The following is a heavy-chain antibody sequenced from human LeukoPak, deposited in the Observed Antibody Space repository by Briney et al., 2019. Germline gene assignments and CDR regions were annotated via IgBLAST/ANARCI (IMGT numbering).Heavy chain of an antibody. V-gene: IGHV3-74*01. CDR1: EFTFSSYW. Sequence: QPGGSLRLSCAASEFTFSSYWMHWVRQPPGKGLVWVSRINSDGRTTTYADSVKGRFTISRDNAKNTLYLQMNSLRAEDTAVYYCAMIKEGWGQGTLATVSS. CDR3: AMIKEG. D-gene: IGHD3-22*01. CDR2: INSDGRTT. J-gene: IGHJ4*02.